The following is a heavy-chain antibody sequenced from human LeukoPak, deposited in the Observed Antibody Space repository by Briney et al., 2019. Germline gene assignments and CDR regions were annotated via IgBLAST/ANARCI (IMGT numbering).Heavy chain of an antibody. Sequence: SETLSLTCTVSSGSISSSYYYWGWIRQPPGKGLEWIGSIYFSGSTYYNPSLKSRVIISLGTSKNHFSLKLSSVTAADTAVYYCARALDYDFWSGLGGYWGQGTLVTVSS. CDR2: IYFSGST. D-gene: IGHD3-3*01. J-gene: IGHJ4*02. V-gene: IGHV4-39*07. CDR3: ARALDYDFWSGLGGY. CDR1: SGSISSSYYY.